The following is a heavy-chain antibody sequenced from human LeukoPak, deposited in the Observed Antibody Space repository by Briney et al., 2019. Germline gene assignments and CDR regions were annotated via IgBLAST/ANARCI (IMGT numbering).Heavy chain of an antibody. CDR2: IYHSGST. V-gene: IGHV4-30-2*01. Sequence: SETLSLTCTVSGGSISSSSYSWSWIRQPPGKGLEWIGYIYHSGSTYYNPSLKSRVTISVDRSKNQFSLKLSSVTAADTAVYYCARVHYDFWSGYSNYFDYWGQGTLVTVSS. CDR1: GGSISSSSYS. D-gene: IGHD3-3*01. CDR3: ARVHYDFWSGYSNYFDY. J-gene: IGHJ4*02.